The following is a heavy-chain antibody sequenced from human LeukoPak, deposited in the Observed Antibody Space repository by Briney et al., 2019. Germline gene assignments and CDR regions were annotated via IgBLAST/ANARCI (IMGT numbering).Heavy chain of an antibody. CDR3: ARDRAWNYFDY. V-gene: IGHV3-30*03. CDR1: GFTFSSYG. Sequence: LTGGSLRLSCAASGFTFSSYGMHWVRQAPGKGLEWVAIISNDGSRKYYAHSVEGRFTISRDNSKNTLYLQMDSLRAEDTAIYYCARDRAWNYFDYWGQGTLVTVSS. J-gene: IGHJ4*02. D-gene: IGHD3-3*01. CDR2: ISNDGSRK.